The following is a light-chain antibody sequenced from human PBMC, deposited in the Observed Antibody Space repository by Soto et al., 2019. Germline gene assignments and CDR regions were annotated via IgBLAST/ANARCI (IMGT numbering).Light chain of an antibody. CDR1: QSVSTF. CDR3: QQRINWPLT. V-gene: IGKV3-11*01. J-gene: IGKJ4*01. Sequence: EIVLTQSPATLSLSPGERATLSCRATQSVSTFLAWYQQKPGQAPRLLIYDASKRATGIPTRFSGSGSGTDFTLTISSLEPEDFAVYYCQQRINWPLTFGGGTKVEI. CDR2: DAS.